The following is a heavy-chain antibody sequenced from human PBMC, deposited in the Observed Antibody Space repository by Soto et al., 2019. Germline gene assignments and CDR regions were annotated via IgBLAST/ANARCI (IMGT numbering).Heavy chain of an antibody. J-gene: IGHJ6*02. Sequence: QVQLVESGGGVVQPGRSLRLSCAASGFTFSSYGMHWVRQAPGKGLEWVAVIWYDGSNKYYADSVKGRFTISRDNSKNTLYLQMNSLRAEDTAVYYCARDVDYDSSGYGMDVWGQGTTVTVSS. CDR1: GFTFSSYG. CDR3: ARDVDYDSSGYGMDV. CDR2: IWYDGSNK. D-gene: IGHD3-22*01. V-gene: IGHV3-33*01.